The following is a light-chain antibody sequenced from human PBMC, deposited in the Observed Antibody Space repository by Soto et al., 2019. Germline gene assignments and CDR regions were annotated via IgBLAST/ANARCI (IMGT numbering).Light chain of an antibody. CDR1: QSVLYSSNNKNY. CDR2: WAS. V-gene: IGKV4-1*01. Sequence: DIVMTQSPDSLAVSLGERATINCKSSQSVLYSSNNKNYLAWYQQKPGQPPKLLIYWASTRESGVPDRFSGSGSGTDFTLTIRSLQDEDVAVYYCQQYYSTLWTFGQGTKVEIK. CDR3: QQYYSTLWT. J-gene: IGKJ1*01.